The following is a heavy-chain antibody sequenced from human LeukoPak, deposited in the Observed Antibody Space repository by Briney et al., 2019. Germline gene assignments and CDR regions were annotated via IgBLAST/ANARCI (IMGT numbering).Heavy chain of an antibody. CDR3: ARLRAKDDYYYYMDV. CDR1: GYSFTSYW. Sequence: GESLKISCKGSGYSFTSYWIGWVRQMPGKGLEWVGIISFGDSDSRYSPSIQGQVTISVDKSINTAYLQWSSLKASDTAMYFCARLRAKDDYYYYMDVWGKGTTVTVSS. CDR2: ISFGDSDS. D-gene: IGHD4/OR15-4a*01. J-gene: IGHJ6*03. V-gene: IGHV5-51*01.